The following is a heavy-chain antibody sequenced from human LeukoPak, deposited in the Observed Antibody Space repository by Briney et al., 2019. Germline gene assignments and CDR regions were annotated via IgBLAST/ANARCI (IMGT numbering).Heavy chain of an antibody. CDR3: ATYCYGSDVYFQH. V-gene: IGHV3-48*02. CDR1: GFTFSSYN. CDR2: ISGGSGTI. J-gene: IGHJ1*01. Sequence: PGGSLRLSCAASGFTFSSYNMNWVRQAPGQGLEWVSYISGGSGTIYYADSVKGRFTISRDNAKNSLYLEMNSLRDEDTAVYYCATYCYGSDVYFQHWGQGTLVTVSS. D-gene: IGHD3-10*01.